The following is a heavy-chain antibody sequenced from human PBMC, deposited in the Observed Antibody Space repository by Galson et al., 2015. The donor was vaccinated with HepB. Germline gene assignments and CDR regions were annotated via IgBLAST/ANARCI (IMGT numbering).Heavy chain of an antibody. V-gene: IGHV3-73*01. J-gene: IGHJ2*01. CDR3: TSPAPLVATIYPFAL. D-gene: IGHD5-12*01. Sequence: SLRLSCAASGFTFSGSVMHWVRQASGKGLEWVGRIRSKANSYATAYAASVKGRFTISRDDSKNTAYLQMNSLKTEDTAVYYCTSPAPLVATIYPFALWGRGTLVTVSS. CDR2: IRSKANSYAT. CDR1: GFTFSGSV.